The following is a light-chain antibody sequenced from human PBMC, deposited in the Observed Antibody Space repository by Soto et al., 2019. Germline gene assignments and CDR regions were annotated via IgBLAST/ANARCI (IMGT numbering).Light chain of an antibody. CDR1: KSDIGVYDF. CDR3: KSYAGSNTYV. J-gene: IGLJ1*01. CDR2: EVV. V-gene: IGLV2-8*01. Sequence: QSFLTQPPSASVSPGQSVTIACTGTKSDIGVYDFVSWYQHHPGKAPRLIIYEVVQRPSGVPDRFSGSKSGNTASLTVSGLQAADEADYFCKSYAGSNTYVFGSGTKVTVL.